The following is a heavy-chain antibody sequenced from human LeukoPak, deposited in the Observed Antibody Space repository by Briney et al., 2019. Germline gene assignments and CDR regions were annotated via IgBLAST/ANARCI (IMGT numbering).Heavy chain of an antibody. J-gene: IGHJ4*02. CDR2: IIPIFGTA. V-gene: IGHV1-69*13. D-gene: IGHD2/OR15-2a*01. CDR3: ARTTLPLYYFDY. CDR1: GGTFSSYA. Sequence: ASVKVSCKASGGTFSSYAISWVRQAPGQGLEWMGGIIPIFGTANYAQKFQGRVTITADESTSTAYMELSSLRSEDTAVYYCARTTLPLYYFDYWGQGTLVTVSS.